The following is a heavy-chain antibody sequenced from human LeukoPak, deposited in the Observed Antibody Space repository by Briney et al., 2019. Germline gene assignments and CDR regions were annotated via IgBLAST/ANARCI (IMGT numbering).Heavy chain of an antibody. CDR2: IYYSGST. Sequence: PSETLSLTCTVSGGSISSYYWSWIRQPPGKGLEWIGYIYYSGSTNYNPSLKSRVTISVDTSKNQSSLKLSSVTAADTAVYYCARGDRAVAVHIDYWGQGTLVTVSS. J-gene: IGHJ4*02. V-gene: IGHV4-59*01. CDR1: GGSISSYY. CDR3: ARGDRAVAVHIDY. D-gene: IGHD6-19*01.